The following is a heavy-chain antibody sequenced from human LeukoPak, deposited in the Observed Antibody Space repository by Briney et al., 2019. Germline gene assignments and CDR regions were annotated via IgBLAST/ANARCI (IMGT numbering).Heavy chain of an antibody. J-gene: IGHJ3*02. V-gene: IGHV1-2*02. CDR1: AYTFTDYY. CDR3: AKEGAYYDSSGYQNAFDI. CDR2: TNPNSGCT. Sequence: ASVTVSFKASAYTFTDYYMDLVRQARGQGVEWMGWTNPNSGCTNYVQKFKAKVTMTRDTSISTAYMELRRLRSDDTAVYYCAKEGAYYDSSGYQNAFDIWGQGTMVTVS. D-gene: IGHD3-22*01.